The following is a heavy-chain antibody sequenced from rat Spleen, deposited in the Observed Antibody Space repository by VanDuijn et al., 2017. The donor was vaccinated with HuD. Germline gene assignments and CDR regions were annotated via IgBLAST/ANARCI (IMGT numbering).Heavy chain of an antibody. Sequence: EVQLVESGGGLVQPGRPLKISCTDSGLNFSDYDMAWVRQAPSKGLEWIASINTGGTNTYYRDSVKGRFTISRDDAKNTQYLQMDSLRSEDTATYYCARHGGLRNWFAYWGQGTLATVSS. V-gene: IGHV5S13*01. CDR1: GLNFSDYD. D-gene: IGHD1-11*01. CDR3: ARHGGLRNWFAY. CDR2: INTGGTNT. J-gene: IGHJ3*01.